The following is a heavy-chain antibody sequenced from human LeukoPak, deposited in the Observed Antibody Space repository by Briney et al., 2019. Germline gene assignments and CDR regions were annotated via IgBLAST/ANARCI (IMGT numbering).Heavy chain of an antibody. CDR3: AREERYYFNY. CDR2: IYTGGDT. Sequence: PGGSLRLSCAASGFIFSNNYMNWVRQAPGEGLEWVSVIYTGGDTYYADSVKGRFTISRDTSKNTLYLQMNSLRAVDTAVYYCAREERYYFNYWGQGTLVTVSS. CDR1: GFIFSNNY. V-gene: IGHV3-53*01. D-gene: IGHD1-1*01. J-gene: IGHJ4*02.